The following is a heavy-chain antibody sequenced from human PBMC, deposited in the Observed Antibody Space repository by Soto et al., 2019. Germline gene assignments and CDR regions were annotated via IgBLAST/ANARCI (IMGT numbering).Heavy chain of an antibody. V-gene: IGHV3-9*01. CDR1: GFTFDDYA. CDR2: ISWNSGSI. Sequence: GGSLRLSCAASGFTFDDYAMHWVRQAPGKGLEWVSGISWNSGSIGYADSVKGRFTISRDNAKNSLYLQMNSLRAEDTALYYCAKDHGSWYGGYFDYWRQGTLVTVSS. J-gene: IGHJ4*02. D-gene: IGHD6-13*01. CDR3: AKDHGSWYGGYFDY.